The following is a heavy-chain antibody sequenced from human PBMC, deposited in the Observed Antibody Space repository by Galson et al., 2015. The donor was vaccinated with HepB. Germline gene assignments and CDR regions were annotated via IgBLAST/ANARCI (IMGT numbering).Heavy chain of an antibody. D-gene: IGHD2-2*02. V-gene: IGHV3-23*01. CDR2: ISSSGDTT. Sequence: SLRLSCAASGFTFSSYAMSWVRQAPGKGLEWVSSISSSGDTTYYADSVKGRFTISRDNSKNTLYLQMNSLRAEDTATYYCAKALYCDPTTCYTGYGWDYWGQGTLVTVSS. J-gene: IGHJ4*02. CDR3: AKALYCDPTTCYTGYGWDY. CDR1: GFTFSSYA.